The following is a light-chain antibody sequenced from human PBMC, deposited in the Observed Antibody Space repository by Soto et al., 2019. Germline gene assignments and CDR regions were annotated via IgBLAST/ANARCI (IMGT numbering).Light chain of an antibody. V-gene: IGKV1-39*01. CDR3: QQGFSTPPYT. Sequence: DIQMTQSPSSLSASVGDRVSITCRASQNIRNYLNWYQHKPGKAPKLLIYAASNLQSGVPSRFGGSGSGTDLTLTISSLQPEDFATSYCQQGFSTPPYTFGQGTKLEIK. CDR1: QNIRNY. CDR2: AAS. J-gene: IGKJ2*01.